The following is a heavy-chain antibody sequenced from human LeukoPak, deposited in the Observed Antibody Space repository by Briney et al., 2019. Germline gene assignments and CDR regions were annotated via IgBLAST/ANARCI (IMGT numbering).Heavy chain of an antibody. D-gene: IGHD6-13*01. V-gene: IGHV4-39*01. Sequence: SETLSLTCTVSGGSISSSSYYWGWIRQPPGQGLEWVGSIYYSGSTYYNPSLKRRVTIPVNTSKNQFSLKLSSVTAADTAVYYCARQLASSWLGSYYYYGMDVWGQGTMVTVSS. J-gene: IGHJ6*02. CDR2: IYYSGST. CDR1: GGSISSSSYY. CDR3: ARQLASSWLGSYYYYGMDV.